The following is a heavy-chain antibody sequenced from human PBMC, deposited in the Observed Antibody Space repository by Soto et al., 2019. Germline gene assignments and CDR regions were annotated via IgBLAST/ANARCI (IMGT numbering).Heavy chain of an antibody. CDR2: IVVASGQT. CDR1: GSGFISSG. J-gene: IGHJ6*02. V-gene: IGHV1-58*02. CDR3: SAGRPDIGVGWWV. Sequence: GASVKVSCKASGSGFISSGIQWVRQAHGQRLEWIGWIVVASGQTNYAQNFRGRVAITRDTSTATAYIELTGLTSEDTAVYSCSAGRPDIGVGWWVWGQGTTVTVSS. D-gene: IGHD2-15*01.